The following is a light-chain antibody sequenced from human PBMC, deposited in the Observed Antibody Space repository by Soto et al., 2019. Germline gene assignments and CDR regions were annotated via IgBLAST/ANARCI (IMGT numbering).Light chain of an antibody. V-gene: IGLV1-51*01. CDR3: SSYAERNSVL. J-gene: IGLJ3*02. CDR2: EFE. CDR1: SSNIGNNY. Sequence: QSELTQPPSVSATPGQKVTISCSGTSSNIGNNYVSWYQQFPGAAPKLLIYEFEKRPSGVPNRFSGSKSGSTAFLTVSGVQAEDEADYYCSSYAERNSVLFGGGTKVTVL.